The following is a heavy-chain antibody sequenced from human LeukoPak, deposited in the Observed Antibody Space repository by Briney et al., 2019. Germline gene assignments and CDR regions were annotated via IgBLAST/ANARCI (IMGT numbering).Heavy chain of an antibody. CDR2: IYYSGGT. V-gene: IGHV4-34*01. Sequence: SETLSLTCAVYGGSFSGYYWSWIRQPPGKGLEWIGSIYYSGGTYYNPSLKSRVTISVDTSKNQFSLKLSSVTAADTAVYYCARREEEMASPGFDYWGLGTLVTVSS. D-gene: IGHD5-24*01. CDR1: GGSFSGYY. J-gene: IGHJ4*02. CDR3: ARREEEMASPGFDY.